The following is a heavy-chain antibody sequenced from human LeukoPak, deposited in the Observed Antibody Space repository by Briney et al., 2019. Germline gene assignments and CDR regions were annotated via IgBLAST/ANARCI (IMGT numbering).Heavy chain of an antibody. V-gene: IGHV1-2*04. CDR1: GYTFTGYY. D-gene: IGHD3-9*01. CDR3: ARSQRGDYDILTGYYLDY. J-gene: IGHJ4*02. Sequence: ASVKVSCKASGYTFTGYYMHWVRQAPGQGLEWMGWINPNSGGTNYAQKFQGWVTMTRDTSISTAYMELSRLRSDDTAVYYCARSQRGDYDILTGYYLDYWGQGTLVTVSS. CDR2: INPNSGGT.